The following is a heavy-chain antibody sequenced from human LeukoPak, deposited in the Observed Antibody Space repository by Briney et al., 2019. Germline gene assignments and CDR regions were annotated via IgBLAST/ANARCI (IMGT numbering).Heavy chain of an antibody. CDR2: ISSNGDNT. V-gene: IGHV3-64D*06. D-gene: IGHD5-18*01. Sequence: GGSLRLSRSASGFTFSSYAMHWVRQAPGKGLEYVSAISSNGDNTYYADSVKGRFTISRDNSKNTLYLQMSSLRAEDTAVNYCVRRGYNYAYDYWGQGTLVTVSS. J-gene: IGHJ4*02. CDR1: GFTFSSYA. CDR3: VRRGYNYAYDY.